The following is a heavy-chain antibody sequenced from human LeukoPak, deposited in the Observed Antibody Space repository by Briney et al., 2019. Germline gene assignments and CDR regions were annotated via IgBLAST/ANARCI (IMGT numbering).Heavy chain of an antibody. CDR2: INPSGGST. D-gene: IGHD3-16*01. Sequence: ASVKVSCKASGYTFTSYYMHWVRQAPGQGLEWMGIINPSGGSTSYAQKFQGRVTMTTDTSTSTAYMELRSLRSDDTAVYYCARDLVRGSATFDPWGQGTLVTVSS. J-gene: IGHJ5*02. CDR1: GYTFTSYY. V-gene: IGHV1-46*01. CDR3: ARDLVRGSATFDP.